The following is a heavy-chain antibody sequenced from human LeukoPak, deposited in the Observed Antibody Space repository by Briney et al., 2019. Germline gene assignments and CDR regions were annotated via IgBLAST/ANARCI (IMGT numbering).Heavy chain of an antibody. J-gene: IGHJ4*02. Sequence: SETLSLTCAVSGYSISSGYYRGWTRQPPWKGLEWIGSIYHSGSTYHNPSLKSRVTISVDTSKNQFSLKLSSVTAADSAVYYCARTPVTPAASDYWGQGTLVTVPS. V-gene: IGHV4-38-2*01. CDR3: ARTPVTPAASDY. D-gene: IGHD2-2*01. CDR1: GYSISSGYY. CDR2: IYHSGST.